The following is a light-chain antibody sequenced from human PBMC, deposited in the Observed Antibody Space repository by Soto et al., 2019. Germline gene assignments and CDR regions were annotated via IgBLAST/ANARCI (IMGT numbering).Light chain of an antibody. CDR3: QAWDSSTGV. J-gene: IGLJ1*01. CDR1: KLGDKY. CDR2: QDS. V-gene: IGLV3-1*01. Sequence: SYELTQPPSVSVSPGQTASITCSGDKLGDKYACWYQQKPGQSPVLVMYQDSKRPSGIPERFSGSNSGNTATLTISETQAMDEADYYCQAWDSSTGVFGTGTKLPS.